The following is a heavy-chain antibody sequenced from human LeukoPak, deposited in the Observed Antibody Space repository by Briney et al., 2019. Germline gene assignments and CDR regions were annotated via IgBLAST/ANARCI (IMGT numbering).Heavy chain of an antibody. CDR2: IIPIFGTA. J-gene: IGHJ3*02. CDR3: ARESDRSVTMVRGVPLAAFDI. CDR1: GGTFNNYA. Sequence: SVNVSYKASGGTFNNYAISWVRQAPGQGLEWMGGIIPIFGTANYAQKFQGRVTITADQSTSTAYMELSSLRSEDTAVYYCARESDRSVTMVRGVPLAAFDIWGQGTMVTVSS. D-gene: IGHD3-10*01. V-gene: IGHV1-69*13.